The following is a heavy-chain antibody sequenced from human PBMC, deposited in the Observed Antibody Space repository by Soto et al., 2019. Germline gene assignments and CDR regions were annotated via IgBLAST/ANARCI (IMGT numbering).Heavy chain of an antibody. Sequence: QVQLVQSAAEVKKPGASVKSYCKASGYTYTNFGINWVRQAPGQGLEWMGWISDYNGNTNYAQKFKGRVTMTTDTCTSTAYMEVRSVRDEATSLYYCARGGTPIAYWGQGTLVTVSS. D-gene: IGHD3-16*01. J-gene: IGHJ4*02. CDR3: ARGGTPIAY. V-gene: IGHV1-18*01. CDR1: GYTYTNFG. CDR2: ISDYNGNT.